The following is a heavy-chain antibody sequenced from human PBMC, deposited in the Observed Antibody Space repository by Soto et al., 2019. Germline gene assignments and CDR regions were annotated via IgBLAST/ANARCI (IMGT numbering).Heavy chain of an antibody. D-gene: IGHD2-15*01. CDR3: ARDGYCSGGSCYLFDY. V-gene: IGHV1-18*01. J-gene: IGHJ4*02. Sequence: GASVKVSCKASGYTFTSYGISWVRQAPGQGLEWMGWISAYNGNTNYAQKLQGRVTMTTDTSTSTAYMELRSLRSDDTVVYYCARDGYCSGGSCYLFDYWGQGTLVTVSS. CDR1: GYTFTSYG. CDR2: ISAYNGNT.